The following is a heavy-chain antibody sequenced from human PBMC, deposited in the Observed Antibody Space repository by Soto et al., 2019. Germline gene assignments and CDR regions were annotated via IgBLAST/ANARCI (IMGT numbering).Heavy chain of an antibody. Sequence: LRLSCAASGFTFSSYGMHWVRQAPGKGLEWVAVIWYDGSNKYYADSVKGRFTISRDNSKNTLYLQMNSLRAEDTAVYYCARVKSFRSSWELSYYYYGMDVWGQGTTVTVSS. CDR3: ARVKSFRSSWELSYYYYGMDV. CDR1: GFTFSSYG. D-gene: IGHD6-13*01. CDR2: IWYDGSNK. J-gene: IGHJ6*02. V-gene: IGHV3-33*01.